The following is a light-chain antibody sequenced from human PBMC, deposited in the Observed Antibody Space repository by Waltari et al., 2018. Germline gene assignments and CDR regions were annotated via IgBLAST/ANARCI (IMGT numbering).Light chain of an antibody. J-gene: IGKJ5*01. V-gene: IGKV3-11*01. Sequence: EFVLTQSPATLSLSPGERATLSCRASQSVGNVLAWYQQKPGQAPKLLIYYASNRAAGSPARFSGSGSGTDFTLTISSLEPEDSAVYYCQQQITFGQGTRLEIK. CDR3: QQQIT. CDR2: YAS. CDR1: QSVGNV.